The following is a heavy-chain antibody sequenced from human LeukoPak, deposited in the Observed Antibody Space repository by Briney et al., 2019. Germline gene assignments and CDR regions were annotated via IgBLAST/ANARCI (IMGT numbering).Heavy chain of an antibody. D-gene: IGHD4-23*01. Sequence: PSETLSLTCTVSGGSISSYYWSWIRQPPGKGLEWIGYIYTSGTTNYTPSLTSRVTISVDTPKNQFSLKLSSATAADTAVYYCARLHGGNSGIWFDPWGQGTLVTVSS. CDR1: GGSISSYY. CDR3: ARLHGGNSGIWFDP. V-gene: IGHV4-4*09. J-gene: IGHJ5*02. CDR2: IYTSGTT.